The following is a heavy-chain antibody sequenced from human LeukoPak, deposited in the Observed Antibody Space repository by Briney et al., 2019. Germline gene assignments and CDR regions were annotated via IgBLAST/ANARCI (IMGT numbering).Heavy chain of an antibody. CDR2: INAGNGNT. V-gene: IGHV1-3*01. D-gene: IGHD3-9*01. J-gene: IGHJ4*02. Sequence: ASVKVSCKASGYTFTSYAMHWVRQAPGQRLEWMGWINAGNGNTKYSQKFQGRVTITRDTSASTAYMELSSLRSEDTAVYYCARGPLELRYFDWLESEKYYFDYWGQRTLVTVSS. CDR3: ARGPLELRYFDWLESEKYYFDY. CDR1: GYTFTSYA.